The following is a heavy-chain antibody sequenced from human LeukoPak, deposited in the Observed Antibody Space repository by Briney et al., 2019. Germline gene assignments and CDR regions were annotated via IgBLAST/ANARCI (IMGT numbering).Heavy chain of an antibody. CDR3: SKWGDYDVLTGYYDSDF. D-gene: IGHD3-9*01. Sequence: GGSLRLSCAASGFTFSNYAMSWVRQAPGKGLEWVSAIVGSGGSTYYADSVKGRFTISRDNSKHTLFLQMNSLRVEDTALYYCSKWGDYDVLTGYYDSDFWGQGTLVTVSS. V-gene: IGHV3-23*01. J-gene: IGHJ4*02. CDR2: IVGSGGST. CDR1: GFTFSNYA.